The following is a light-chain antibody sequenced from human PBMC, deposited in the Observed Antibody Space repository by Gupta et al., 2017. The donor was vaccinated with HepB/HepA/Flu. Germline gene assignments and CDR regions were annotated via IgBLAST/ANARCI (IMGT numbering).Light chain of an antibody. Sequence: DIVMTRSPDPLAVSLGERATINCKSSQSVLYSSNNKNYLAWYQQKPGQPPKLLIYWASTRESGVPDRFSGSGSGTDFTLTISSLQAEDVAVYYCQQYDSTPPTFGPGTKVDIK. CDR2: WAS. CDR1: QSVLYSSNNKNY. J-gene: IGKJ3*01. CDR3: QQYDSTPPT. V-gene: IGKV4-1*01.